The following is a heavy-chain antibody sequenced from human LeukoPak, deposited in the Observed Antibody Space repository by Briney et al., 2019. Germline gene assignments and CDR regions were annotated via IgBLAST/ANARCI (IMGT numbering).Heavy chain of an antibody. V-gene: IGHV3-11*01. D-gene: IGHD1-26*01. J-gene: IGHJ4*02. Sequence: GGSLRLSCAASGFTFSDYYMSWIRQAPGKGLEWISSTSSSGSIKYYEDSVKGRFTISRDNAKNSPYLQMNSLRAEDTAMYYCARGYSQFDSWGQGTLVTVSS. CDR1: GFTFSDYY. CDR3: ARGYSQFDS. CDR2: TSSSGSIK.